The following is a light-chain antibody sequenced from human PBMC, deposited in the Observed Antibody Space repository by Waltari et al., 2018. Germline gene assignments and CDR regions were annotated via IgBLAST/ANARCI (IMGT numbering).Light chain of an antibody. J-gene: IGKJ3*01. CDR3: QQYYDTPFT. Sequence: DIVMTQSPDSLAVSLGARATINSKSSQSVLHNSKNKNSLAWYQHKPGQPPKLLIYWASTRESGVPDRFSGSGSGTDFTLTISSLQAEDVAFYYCQQYYDTPFTFGPGTKVDIK. CDR2: WAS. V-gene: IGKV4-1*01. CDR1: QSVLHNSKNKNS.